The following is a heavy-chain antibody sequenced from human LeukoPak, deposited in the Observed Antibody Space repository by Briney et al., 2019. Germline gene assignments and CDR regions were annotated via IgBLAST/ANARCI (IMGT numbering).Heavy chain of an antibody. Sequence: GASVRVSCKASGYTFTSYGISWVRQAPGQGLEWMGWISAYNGNTNYAQKLQGRVTMTTDTSTSTAYMELRSLRSEDTAVYYCAMNIVVVVAATVDYYYMDVWGKGTTVTVSS. J-gene: IGHJ6*03. D-gene: IGHD2-15*01. V-gene: IGHV1-18*01. CDR3: AMNIVVVVAATVDYYYMDV. CDR1: GYTFTSYG. CDR2: ISAYNGNT.